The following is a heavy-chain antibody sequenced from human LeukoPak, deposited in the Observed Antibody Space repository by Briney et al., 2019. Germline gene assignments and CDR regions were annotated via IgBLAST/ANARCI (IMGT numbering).Heavy chain of an antibody. V-gene: IGHV4-4*07. CDR1: GGSQSDSY. CDR3: ARILDRDV. CDR2: SYAIGST. D-gene: IGHD3-22*01. J-gene: IGHJ3*01. Sequence: SETLSLTCSGSGGSQSDSYWYWIRHSAATGVEWIGRSYAIGSTHYNPFLESRVIMSLDMSKRQFSLTLSAVTAADTATYYCARILDRDVWGQGTLVTVSP.